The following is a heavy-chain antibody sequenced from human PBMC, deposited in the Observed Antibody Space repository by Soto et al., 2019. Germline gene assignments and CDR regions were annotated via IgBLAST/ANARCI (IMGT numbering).Heavy chain of an antibody. Sequence: ASVKVSCKASGNTVPNYAIHWVRQAPGQRLEWMGWINGGNGNTKYSQKFQGRVTITRDTSASTAYMELSSLRSEDTAVYYCASSRITMVPYGMDVWGQGTTVTSP. CDR1: GNTVPNYA. V-gene: IGHV1-3*01. D-gene: IGHD3-10*01. CDR2: INGGNGNT. CDR3: ASSRITMVPYGMDV. J-gene: IGHJ6*02.